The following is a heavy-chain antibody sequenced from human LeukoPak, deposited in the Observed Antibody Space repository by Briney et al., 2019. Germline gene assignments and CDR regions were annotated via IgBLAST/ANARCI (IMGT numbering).Heavy chain of an antibody. CDR2: ILPIFGTA. V-gene: IGHV1-69*13. J-gene: IGHJ4*02. CDR1: GGTFSTYA. Sequence: ASVKVSCKASGGTFSTYAISWVRQAPGQGLEWMGGILPIFGTANYAPEFQGRVTITADESTSTAYMELSSLRSEDTAVYHCARSFHSSGWYHDYWGQGTLVTVSS. CDR3: ARSFHSSGWYHDY. D-gene: IGHD6-19*01.